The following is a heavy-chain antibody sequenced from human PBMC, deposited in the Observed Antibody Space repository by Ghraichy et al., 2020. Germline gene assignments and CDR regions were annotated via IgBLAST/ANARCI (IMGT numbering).Heavy chain of an antibody. J-gene: IGHJ2*01. CDR2: ISGSSTTI. CDR1: GFTFSSYS. Sequence: GGSLKLSCAASGFTFSSYSMNWVRQAPGKGLEWVAYISGSSTTIYYADSVKGRFTISRDNAKNSLYLQMNSLRDEDTAVYYCARVNWYFDLWGRGTLVTVSS. CDR3: ARVNWYFDL. V-gene: IGHV3-48*02.